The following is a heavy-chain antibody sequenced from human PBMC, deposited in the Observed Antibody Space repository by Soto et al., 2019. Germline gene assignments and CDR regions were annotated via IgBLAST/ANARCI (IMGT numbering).Heavy chain of an antibody. CDR2: LSGSGDST. J-gene: IGHJ4*02. Sequence: EVQLLESGGGLVQPGGSLRLSCAASGFTFTNYAMSWVRQAPGKGLEWVSALSGSGDSTYYADSVRGRFTISRDNSKNTLYLQMTSLRAEDTAVYYCAKMDFGTVDYWGQGTLVTVSS. V-gene: IGHV3-23*01. D-gene: IGHD3-3*01. CDR1: GFTFTNYA. CDR3: AKMDFGTVDY.